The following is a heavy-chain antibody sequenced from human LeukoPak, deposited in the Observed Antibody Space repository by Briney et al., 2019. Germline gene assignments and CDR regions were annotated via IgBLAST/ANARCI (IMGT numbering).Heavy chain of an antibody. D-gene: IGHD3-3*01. V-gene: IGHV1-2*02. Sequence: ASVKVSCKASGYTFAGYYMHWVRQAPGQGLEWMGWINPNSGGTNYAQKFQGRVTMTRDTSISTAYTELSRLRSDDTAVYYCARDGTPLRFLEWLSFNWFDPWGQGTLVTVSS. J-gene: IGHJ5*02. CDR3: ARDGTPLRFLEWLSFNWFDP. CDR2: INPNSGGT. CDR1: GYTFAGYY.